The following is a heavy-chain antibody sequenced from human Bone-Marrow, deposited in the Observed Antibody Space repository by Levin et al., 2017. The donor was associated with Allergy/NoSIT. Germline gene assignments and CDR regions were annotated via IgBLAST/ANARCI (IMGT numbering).Heavy chain of an antibody. Sequence: SLKISCGASGFTFDDYAMHWVRQSPGRGLEWVSGINWSSETIGYADSMKGRFTISRDNSKNSLYLQMNGLRVEDTALYYCVKARGFTFGIDAFDMWGQGTMVTVSS. D-gene: IGHD3-16*01. J-gene: IGHJ3*02. CDR3: VKARGFTFGIDAFDM. CDR1: GFTFDDYA. CDR2: INWSSETI. V-gene: IGHV3-9*01.